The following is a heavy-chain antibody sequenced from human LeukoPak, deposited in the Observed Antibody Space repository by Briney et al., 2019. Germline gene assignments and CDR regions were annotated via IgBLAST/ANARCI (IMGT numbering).Heavy chain of an antibody. CDR1: GFTFSKYA. CDR3: AKVAPGYCSSTSCYRGIDY. CDR2: ISGGGGST. Sequence: PGWSLSLSCAASGFTFSKYAMNWVRQAPAGGREGVLGISGGGGSTWYAPSVKGRFTISRDDSKNTVYLQMNSLRAEDTAIYYCAKVAPGYCSSTSCYRGIDYWGQGTLVTVSS. V-gene: IGHV3-23*01. D-gene: IGHD2-2*01. J-gene: IGHJ4*02.